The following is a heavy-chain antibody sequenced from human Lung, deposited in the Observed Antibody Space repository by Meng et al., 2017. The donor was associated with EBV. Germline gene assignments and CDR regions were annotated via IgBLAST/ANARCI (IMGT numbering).Heavy chain of an antibody. D-gene: IGHD1-26*01. J-gene: IGHJ4*02. Sequence: QVQLGETGGGVGQPGRSLRLSCAASGFTFSSYGMHWVRQAPGKGLEWVAVISYDGSNKYYADSVKGRFTISRDNSKNTLYLQMNSLRAEDTAVYYCAELGATFHWGQGTLVTVSS. CDR3: AELGATFH. CDR2: ISYDGSNK. V-gene: IGHV3-30*03. CDR1: GFTFSSYG.